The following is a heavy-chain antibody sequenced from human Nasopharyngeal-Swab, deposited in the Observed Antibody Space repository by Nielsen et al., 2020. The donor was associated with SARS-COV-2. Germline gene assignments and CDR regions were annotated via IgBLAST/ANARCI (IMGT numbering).Heavy chain of an antibody. CDR2: INHSGST. CDR1: GGSFRGYY. V-gene: IGHV4-34*01. Sequence: SQTLSLTCAVYGGSFRGYYWSWIRQPPGKGLEWIGEINHSGSTNYNPSLKSRVTISVDTSKNQFSLKLSSVTAADTAVYYCARVDRPGITMVRGVIITPTSYYYYYMDVWGKGTTVTVSS. D-gene: IGHD3-10*01. J-gene: IGHJ6*03. CDR3: ARVDRPGITMVRGVIITPTSYYYYYMDV.